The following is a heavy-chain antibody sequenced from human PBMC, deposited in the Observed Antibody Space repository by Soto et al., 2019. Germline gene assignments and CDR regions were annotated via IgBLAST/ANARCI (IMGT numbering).Heavy chain of an antibody. CDR2: LNPKSGYT. CDR1: GYTFTNYD. Sequence: QAQLVQSGAEVKKPGASVKVSCKASGYTFTNYDINWVRQASGQGLEWVGWLNPKSGYTGFAGKFQGRVTMTRNNFISTAYMELSSLTSEDTAVYYCARTHGDLDYWGQGTLVIVSS. V-gene: IGHV1-8*01. D-gene: IGHD4-17*01. CDR3: ARTHGDLDY. J-gene: IGHJ4*02.